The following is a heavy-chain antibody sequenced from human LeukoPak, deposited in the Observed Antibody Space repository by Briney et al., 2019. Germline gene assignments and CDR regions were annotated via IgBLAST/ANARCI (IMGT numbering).Heavy chain of an antibody. CDR1: GDSVSSNSAA. CDR3: ARGDARGYSYGHFHFDH. V-gene: IGHV6-1*01. CDR2: TYYRSKWYN. Sequence: SQTLSLTCAISGDSVSSNSAAWNWIRQSPSRGLEWLGRTYYRSKWYNDYAVSVKSRITINPDTSKNQFSLKLSSVTAADTAVYYCARGDARGYSYGHFHFDHWGHGTLVTVSS. D-gene: IGHD5-18*01. J-gene: IGHJ4*01.